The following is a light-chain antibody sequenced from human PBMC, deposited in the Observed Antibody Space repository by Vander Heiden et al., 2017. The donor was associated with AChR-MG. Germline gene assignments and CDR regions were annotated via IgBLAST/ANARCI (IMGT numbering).Light chain of an antibody. CDR2: EVS. CDR1: QSLLHSDGKTY. CDR3: RQSIHLPIT. Sequence: DIVMTQAPLSLPLTPGQAASISCKSSQSLLHSDGKTYLYWYLQKAGQPPQLLIYEVSNRFSGVPERFTGSGSGTDFTLKIDRMEAEDVGVYYCRQSIHLPITFGQGTRVDIK. J-gene: IGKJ5*01. V-gene: IGKV2D-29*01.